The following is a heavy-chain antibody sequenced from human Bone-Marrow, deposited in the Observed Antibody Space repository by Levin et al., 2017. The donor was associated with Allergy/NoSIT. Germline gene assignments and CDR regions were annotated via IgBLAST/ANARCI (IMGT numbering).Heavy chain of an antibody. CDR3: TRGHYGLEY. V-gene: IGHV4-59*02. CDR2: IYYTGST. Sequence: ASETLSLTCTVSGGSVSNYYRSWIRQPPGKGLEWIGYIYYTGSTNYNPSLNSRVTISVDTSKNQFSLKLTSVTAADTAVYYCTRGHYGLEYWGQGTLVTVSS. D-gene: IGHD4-17*01. CDR1: GGSVSNYY. J-gene: IGHJ4*02.